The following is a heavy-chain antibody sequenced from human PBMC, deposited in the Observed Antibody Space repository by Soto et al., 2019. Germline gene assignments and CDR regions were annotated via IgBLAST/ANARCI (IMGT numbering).Heavy chain of an antibody. J-gene: IGHJ4*02. CDR1: GGSISSGCCS. Sequence: PSETLSLTCTVSGGSISSGCCSWSWIRQPPGKGLEWIGYMYYRGSTYYNPSLKSRVTISIDASKNQFSLELSPVTAADTAVYFCASTTIAARPRSDYWGQGTLVTVS. V-gene: IGHV4-30-4*01. D-gene: IGHD6-6*01. CDR3: ASTTIAARPRSDY. CDR2: MYYRGST.